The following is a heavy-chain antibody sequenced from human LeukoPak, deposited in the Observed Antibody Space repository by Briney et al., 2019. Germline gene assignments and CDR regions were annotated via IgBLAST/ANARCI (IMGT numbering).Heavy chain of an antibody. D-gene: IGHD5-24*01. CDR3: ARGRRWLQEGWFDP. Sequence: SEALSLTCTVSGGSISSYYWSWIRQPAGKGLEWIGRIYTSGSTNYNPSLKSRVTISVDTSKNQFSLKLSSVTAADTAVYYCARGRRWLQEGWFDPWGQGTLVTVSS. J-gene: IGHJ5*02. V-gene: IGHV4-4*07. CDR1: GGSISSYY. CDR2: IYTSGST.